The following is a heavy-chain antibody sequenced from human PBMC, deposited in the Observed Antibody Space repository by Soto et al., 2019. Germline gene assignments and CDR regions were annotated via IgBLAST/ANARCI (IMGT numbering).Heavy chain of an antibody. J-gene: IGHJ6*02. Sequence: QVQLQESGPGLVKPSETLSLTCTVSGGSISSYYWSWIRQPPGKGLEWIGYIYYSGSTNYNPSLKSRVTISVDTSKNQFSLKLSSVTAADTAVYYCARGPDYDFWSGPGDYYYGMDVWGQGTTVTVSS. V-gene: IGHV4-59*01. CDR2: IYYSGST. CDR3: ARGPDYDFWSGPGDYYYGMDV. CDR1: GGSISSYY. D-gene: IGHD3-3*01.